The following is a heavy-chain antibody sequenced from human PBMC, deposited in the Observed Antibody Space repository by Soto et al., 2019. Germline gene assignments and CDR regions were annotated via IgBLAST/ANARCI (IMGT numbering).Heavy chain of an antibody. CDR2: ISSSGSTI. D-gene: IGHD3-3*01. Sequence: EVQLVESGGGLVQPGGSLRLSCAASGFTFSSYEMNWVRQAPGKGLEWVSYISSSGSTIYYADSVKGRFTISRDNAKNSLYLQMNSLRDEDTAVYYCARVPYDFWSGYYPARPHYYYGMDVWGQGTTVTVSS. CDR1: GFTFSSYE. V-gene: IGHV3-48*03. J-gene: IGHJ6*02. CDR3: ARVPYDFWSGYYPARPHYYYGMDV.